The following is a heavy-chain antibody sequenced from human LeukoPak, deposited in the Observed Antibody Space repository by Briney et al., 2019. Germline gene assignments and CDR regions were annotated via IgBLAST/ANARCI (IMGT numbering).Heavy chain of an antibody. CDR2: IIPIFGTA. CDR3: ARDRFPGITMIVVITPTIDY. J-gene: IGHJ4*02. Sequence: ASVKVSCKASGGTFSSYAISWVRQAPGQGLEWMGGIIPIFGTANYAQKFQGRVTITADKSTSTAYMELSSLRSEDTAVYYCARDRFPGITMIVVITPTIDYWGQGTLVTVSS. V-gene: IGHV1-69*06. CDR1: GGTFSSYA. D-gene: IGHD3-22*01.